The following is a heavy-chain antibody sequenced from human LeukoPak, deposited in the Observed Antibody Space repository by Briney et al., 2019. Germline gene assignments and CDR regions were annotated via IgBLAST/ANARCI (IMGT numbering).Heavy chain of an antibody. CDR1: GFTFSSYS. J-gene: IGHJ4*02. CDR2: ISSSSSYI. Sequence: PGGSLRLSCAASGFTFSSYSMNWVRQAPGKGLEWVSSISSSSSYIYYADSVKGRFTISRDNAKNSLYLQMNSLRAEDTAVYYCARELTGPLPRDQGAGDFDYWGQGTLVTVSS. CDR3: ARELTGPLPRDQGAGDFDY. V-gene: IGHV3-21*01. D-gene: IGHD1-26*01.